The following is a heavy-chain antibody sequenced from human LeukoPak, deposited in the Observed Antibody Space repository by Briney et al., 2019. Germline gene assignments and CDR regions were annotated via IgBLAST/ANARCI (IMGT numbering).Heavy chain of an antibody. CDR3: ARDGHLDSGGSCYYY. V-gene: IGHV1-46*01. CDR2: INPSGGST. J-gene: IGHJ4*02. D-gene: IGHD2-15*01. Sequence: ASVKVSCKASGYTFTSYYMHWVRQAPGQGVERMGIINPSGGSTSYAQKFQGRVTMTRDTSTSTVYMELSSLRSEDTAVYYCARDGHLDSGGSCYYYWGQGTLVTVSS. CDR1: GYTFTSYY.